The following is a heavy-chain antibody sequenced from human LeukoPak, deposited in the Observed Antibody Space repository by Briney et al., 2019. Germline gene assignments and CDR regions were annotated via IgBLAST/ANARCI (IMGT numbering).Heavy chain of an antibody. J-gene: IGHJ4*02. Sequence: ASVKVSCKASGYTFTGYYMHWVRQAPGQGLEWMGWINPNSGGTNYAQKFQGRVTMTRDTSISTAYMELSRLRSDDTAVYYCARAYSSTSCLNDCWGQGTLVTVSS. CDR2: INPNSGGT. CDR3: ARAYSSTSCLNDC. D-gene: IGHD2-2*01. V-gene: IGHV1-2*02. CDR1: GYTFTGYY.